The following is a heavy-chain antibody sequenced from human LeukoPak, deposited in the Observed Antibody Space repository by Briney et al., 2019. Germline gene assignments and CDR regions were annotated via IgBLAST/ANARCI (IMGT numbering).Heavy chain of an antibody. Sequence: SETLSLTCTVSGGSISNSGYYWSWIRQPPGKGLEWIGEINHSGSTNYNPSLKSRVTISVDTSKNQFSLKLSSVTAADTAVYYCARGYTLYYDYVWGSYRYTNWFDPWGQGTLVTVSS. V-gene: IGHV4-39*07. CDR1: GGSISNSGYY. CDR2: INHSGST. D-gene: IGHD3-16*02. J-gene: IGHJ5*02. CDR3: ARGYTLYYDYVWGSYRYTNWFDP.